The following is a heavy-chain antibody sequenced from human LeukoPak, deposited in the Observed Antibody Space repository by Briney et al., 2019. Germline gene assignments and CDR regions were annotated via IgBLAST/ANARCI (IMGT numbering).Heavy chain of an antibody. J-gene: IGHJ5*02. CDR2: IYSSGST. CDR3: AREPNYCSSTSCYLLNWFDP. Sequence: SQTLSLTCTVSGGSISSGSYYWSWIRQPAGKGLEWIGRIYSSGSTNYNPSLKSRVTISVDTSKNQFSLKLSSVTAADTAVYYRAREPNYCSSTSCYLLNWFDPWGQGTLVTVSS. CDR1: GGSISSGSYY. V-gene: IGHV4-61*02. D-gene: IGHD2-2*01.